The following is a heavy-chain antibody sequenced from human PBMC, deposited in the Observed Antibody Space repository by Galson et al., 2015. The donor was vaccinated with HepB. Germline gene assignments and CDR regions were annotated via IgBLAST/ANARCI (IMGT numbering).Heavy chain of an antibody. CDR3: ARELGGGSSSDRSYYGMDV. Sequence: SVKVSCKASGGTFSSYAISWVRQAPGQGLEWMGGIIPIFGTANYAQKFQGRVTITADKSTSTAYMELSSLRSEDTAVYYCARELGGGSSSDRSYYGMDVWGQGTTVTVSS. D-gene: IGHD6-6*01. J-gene: IGHJ6*02. V-gene: IGHV1-69*06. CDR2: IIPIFGTA. CDR1: GGTFSSYA.